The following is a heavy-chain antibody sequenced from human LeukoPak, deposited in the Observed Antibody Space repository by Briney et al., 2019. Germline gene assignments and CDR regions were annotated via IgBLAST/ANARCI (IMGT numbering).Heavy chain of an antibody. CDR3: ARDFRASAMVFDY. D-gene: IGHD5-18*01. CDR1: GFTFSSYW. Sequence: PGGSLRLSCAASGFTFSSYWMTWVRQAPGKGLEWVANIKEDGSEKYYVDSVKGRFTISRDNAKNSLYLQMNSLRAEDTAVYYCARDFRASAMVFDYWGQGTLVTVSS. J-gene: IGHJ4*02. V-gene: IGHV3-7*01. CDR2: IKEDGSEK.